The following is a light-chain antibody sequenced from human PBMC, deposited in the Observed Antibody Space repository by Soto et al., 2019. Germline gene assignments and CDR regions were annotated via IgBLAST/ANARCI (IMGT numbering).Light chain of an antibody. V-gene: IGKV1-39*01. J-gene: IGKJ2*01. CDR3: QQSYNTLYS. CDR1: QSISSY. CDR2: AAS. Sequence: DIQMTQSPSSLSASVGDRVTITCRSSQSISSYLNWYQQKPGKAPKLLIYAASSLQSGVPSRFSGSGSGTDFTLTISSLQTEDFENYYCQQSYNTLYSFGQGTKLEIK.